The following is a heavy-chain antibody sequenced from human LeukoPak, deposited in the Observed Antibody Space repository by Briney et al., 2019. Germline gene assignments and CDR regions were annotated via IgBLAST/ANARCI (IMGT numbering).Heavy chain of an antibody. CDR1: GFSFSYYA. CDR2: MSGSGATA. Sequence: PGGSLRLSCAASGFSFSYYAMSWVRQAPGKGLEWVSGMSGSGATAYYADSVKGRFTTSRDNSDNTVYLQMSSLSAEDTAVYYCAKDNAQWPRVFDFWGQGTLVTVSS. D-gene: IGHD6-19*01. J-gene: IGHJ4*02. V-gene: IGHV3-23*01. CDR3: AKDNAQWPRVFDF.